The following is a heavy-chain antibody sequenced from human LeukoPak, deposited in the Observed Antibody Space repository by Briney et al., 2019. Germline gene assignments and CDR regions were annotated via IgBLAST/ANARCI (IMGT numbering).Heavy chain of an antibody. Sequence: SETLSLTCTVSAYSISSGYYWGWIRQPPGKGLEWIGSLSHSGSTYYNPSLKSRVTISVDKSKNQFSLKLSSVTAADTAVYYCASLRSGSYGQRDYWGQGTLVTVSS. V-gene: IGHV4-38-2*02. CDR3: ASLRSGSYGQRDY. D-gene: IGHD1-26*01. CDR1: AYSISSGYY. CDR2: LSHSGST. J-gene: IGHJ4*02.